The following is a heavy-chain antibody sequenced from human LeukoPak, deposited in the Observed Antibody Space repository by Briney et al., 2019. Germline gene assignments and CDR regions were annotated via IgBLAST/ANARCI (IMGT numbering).Heavy chain of an antibody. V-gene: IGHV3-49*04. CDR3: ARGTAVDGTDFQH. CDR2: IRSNTYGAST. Sequence: GGSLRLSCTASGFTFSAYTMSWVRQAPGKGPEWLGFIRSNTYGASTQYGASVRGRFTISRDDPKSVAYLQMNSLKTEDTALYYCARGTAVDGTDFQHWGQGTLATVSS. D-gene: IGHD6-19*01. J-gene: IGHJ1*01. CDR1: GFTFSAYT.